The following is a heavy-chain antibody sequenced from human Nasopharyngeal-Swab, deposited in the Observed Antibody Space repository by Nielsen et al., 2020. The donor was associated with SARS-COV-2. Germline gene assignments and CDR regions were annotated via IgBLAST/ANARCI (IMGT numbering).Heavy chain of an antibody. CDR3: TTDYYFDY. J-gene: IGHJ4*02. CDR2: IGDKAHNYAT. V-gene: IGHV3-73*01. Sequence: VRQMPGKGLEWVGRIGDKAHNYATTYAASVKGRFTVSRDDSKNTAFLQMDSLNTEDTALYYCTTDYYFDYWGQGTLVTVSS. D-gene: IGHD4/OR15-4a*01.